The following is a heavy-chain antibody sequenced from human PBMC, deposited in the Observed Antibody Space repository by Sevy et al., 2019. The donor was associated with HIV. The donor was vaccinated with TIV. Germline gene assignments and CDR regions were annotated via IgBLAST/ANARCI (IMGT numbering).Heavy chain of an antibody. Sequence: GESLKISCAASGFTFSDYDMHWVRQAPGKGLEWVAVMSHDGNYKNHADSVKVRFTISRDNFKKTLYLQMNSLGVEETAVYFCARLFSCGGDCYYLDYWGQGAPVTVSS. CDR1: GFTFSDYD. V-gene: IGHV3-30*04. CDR2: MSHDGNYK. J-gene: IGHJ4*02. D-gene: IGHD2-21*02. CDR3: ARLFSCGGDCYYLDY.